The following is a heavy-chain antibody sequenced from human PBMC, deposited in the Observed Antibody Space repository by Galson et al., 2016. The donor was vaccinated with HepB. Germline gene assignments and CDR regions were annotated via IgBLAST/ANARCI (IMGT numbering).Heavy chain of an antibody. Sequence: QSGAEVKKPGESLRISCKGSGYSFTSYWISWVRQTPAKGLEWMGRIDPSDSYTNYSPSFQGHVTISTDKSISPAYLQWSSLKAPDTAMYYCARRDHRYGGYGYWGQGTLVTVSS. CDR3: ARRDHRYGGYGY. CDR2: IDPSDSYT. J-gene: IGHJ4*02. V-gene: IGHV5-10-1*01. CDR1: GYSFTSYW. D-gene: IGHD4-17*01.